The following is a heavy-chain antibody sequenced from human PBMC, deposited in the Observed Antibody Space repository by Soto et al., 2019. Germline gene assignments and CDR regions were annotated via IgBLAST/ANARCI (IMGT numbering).Heavy chain of an antibody. CDR2: INHSGST. CDR3: ARVGWLRFVWFDP. Sequence: SETLSLTCAVYGGSFSGYYWSWIRQPPGKGLEWIGEINHSGSTNYNPSLKSRVTISVDTSKNQFSLKLSSVTAADTAVYYCARVGWLRFVWFDPWGQGTLVTVSS. CDR1: GGSFSGYY. D-gene: IGHD5-12*01. V-gene: IGHV4-34*01. J-gene: IGHJ5*02.